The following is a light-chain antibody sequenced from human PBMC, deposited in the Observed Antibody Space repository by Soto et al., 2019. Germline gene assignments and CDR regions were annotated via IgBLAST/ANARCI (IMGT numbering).Light chain of an antibody. Sequence: DIQMTESPSTLSGSGGDRPTITSRASQTISSWLAWYQQKPGKAPKLLIYDVSALKSGVPPRFSGSGSGTEFTLTISSLQPDDFATYYCQQYDSFSVTFGQGTKVDI. CDR3: QQYDSFSVT. CDR1: QTISSW. V-gene: IGKV1-5*01. CDR2: DVS. J-gene: IGKJ1*01.